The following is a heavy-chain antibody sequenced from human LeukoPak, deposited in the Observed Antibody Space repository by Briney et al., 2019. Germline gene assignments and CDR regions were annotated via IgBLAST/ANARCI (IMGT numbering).Heavy chain of an antibody. J-gene: IGHJ4*02. CDR1: GFTFSDYY. CDR2: ISSSSSYT. V-gene: IGHV3-11*05. Sequence: KPGGSLRLSCAASGFTFSDYYMSWIRQAPGKGLEWVSYISSSSSYTNYADSVRGRFTISRDNAKNSLYLQMNSLRAEDTAVYYCARGPLAYGSGWEFDYWGQGTLVTVSS. CDR3: ARGPLAYGSGWEFDY. D-gene: IGHD6-19*01.